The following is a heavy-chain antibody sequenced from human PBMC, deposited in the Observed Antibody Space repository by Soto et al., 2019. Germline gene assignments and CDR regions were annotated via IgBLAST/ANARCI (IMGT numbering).Heavy chain of an antibody. CDR3: ARGGGSSPFDY. CDR1: GFTFSDHY. Sequence: GGSLRLSCAASGFTFSDHYMAWFRQTPERGLEWLAYISHRSLTIYHARSVKDRFTIPRDDATDSIYLQMNNLRVEDTAVYFCARGGGSSPFDYWGQGTVVTVSS. V-gene: IGHV3-11*01. CDR2: ISHRSLTI. J-gene: IGHJ4*02. D-gene: IGHD6-6*01.